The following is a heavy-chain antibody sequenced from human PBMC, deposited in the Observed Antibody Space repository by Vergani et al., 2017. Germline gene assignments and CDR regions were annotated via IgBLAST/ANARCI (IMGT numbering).Heavy chain of an antibody. CDR3: ARVADSSGPDPLNYFDY. Sequence: QVQLVQSGAEVKKPGASVKVSCKASGYTFTSYGISWVRQAPGQGLEWMGWISAYNGNTNYAQKLQGRVTMTTDTSTRTAYMELRSLRSDDTAVYYCARVADSSGPDPLNYFDYWGQGTLVTVSS. D-gene: IGHD3-22*01. CDR2: ISAYNGNT. J-gene: IGHJ4*02. CDR1: GYTFTSYG. V-gene: IGHV1-18*01.